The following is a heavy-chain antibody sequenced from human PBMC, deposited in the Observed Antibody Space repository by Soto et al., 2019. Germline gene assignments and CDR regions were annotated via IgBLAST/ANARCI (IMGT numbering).Heavy chain of an antibody. V-gene: IGHV4-30-2*01. CDR1: GGSISSGGYS. CDR3: ARITYCGGDCYRGFDP. D-gene: IGHD2-21*02. Sequence: QLQLQESGSGLVKPSQTLSLTCTVSGGSISSGGYSWSWIRQPPGKGLEWIVYIYHGSTYYNPSLKSRVTISVDRSKNQFSLKLSSVTAADTAVYYCARITYCGGDCYRGFDPWGQGTLVTVSS. J-gene: IGHJ5*02. CDR2: IYHGST.